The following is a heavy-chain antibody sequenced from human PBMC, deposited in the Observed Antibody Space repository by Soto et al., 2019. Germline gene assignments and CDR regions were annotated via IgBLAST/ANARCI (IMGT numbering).Heavy chain of an antibody. V-gene: IGHV4-4*02. Sequence: KPXETLSLTCAVSGGSVRSNHWWFWVRQPPGKGLEWIVEIHHRESTNLNPSLKSRVTISVDRSKNEFSLKVKSVTAADTAVYYCGCRVEDISYDYYGMDLWGQGTTVTVSS. D-gene: IGHD2-15*01. CDR2: IHHREST. CDR1: GGSVRSNHW. J-gene: IGHJ6*02. CDR3: GCRVEDISYDYYGMDL.